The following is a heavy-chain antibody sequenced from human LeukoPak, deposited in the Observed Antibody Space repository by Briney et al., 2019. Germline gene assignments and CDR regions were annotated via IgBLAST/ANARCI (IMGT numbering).Heavy chain of an antibody. V-gene: IGHV3-23*01. D-gene: IGHD3-3*01. CDR1: GFTFSSNA. CDR2: IGGSGGDT. Sequence: PGGSLRLSCEASGFTFSSNAMSWVRQAPGKGLEWVSGIGGSGGDTDYADSVKGRFTISRDNAKNSLYLQMNSLRAEDTAVYYCARDITIFGVIINFDYWGQGTLVTVSS. J-gene: IGHJ4*02. CDR3: ARDITIFGVIINFDY.